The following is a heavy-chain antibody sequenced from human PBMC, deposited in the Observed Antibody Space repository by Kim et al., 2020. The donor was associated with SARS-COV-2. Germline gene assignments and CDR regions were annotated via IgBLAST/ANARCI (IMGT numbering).Heavy chain of an antibody. CDR3: AIGFAYYDILTGDPGMDV. CDR2: INHSGST. V-gene: IGHV4-34*01. J-gene: IGHJ6*02. D-gene: IGHD3-9*01. Sequence: SETLSLTCAVYGGSFSGYYWSWIRQPPGKGLEWIGEINHSGSTNYNPSLKSRVTISVDTSKNQFSLKLSSVTAADTAVYYCAIGFAYYDILTGDPGMDVWGQGTTVTVSS. CDR1: GGSFSGYY.